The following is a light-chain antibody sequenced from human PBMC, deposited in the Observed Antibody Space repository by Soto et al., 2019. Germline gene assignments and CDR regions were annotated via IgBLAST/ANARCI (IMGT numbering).Light chain of an antibody. CDR2: LGS. CDR3: VQTLQTPPWT. J-gene: IGKJ1*01. V-gene: IGKV2-28*01. Sequence: DIVMTQSPLSLPVTPGEPASISCRSSQSLLHSNGYTYLDWYLQKPGQAPQLLLYLGSNRASGVPDRFSGSGSGTDFTLTISRVEAEDVGVYYCVQTLQTPPWTFGQGTKVEIK. CDR1: QSLLHSNGYTY.